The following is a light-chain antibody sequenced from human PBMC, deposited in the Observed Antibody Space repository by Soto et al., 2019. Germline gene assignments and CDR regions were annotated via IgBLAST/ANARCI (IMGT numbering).Light chain of an antibody. CDR2: GAS. Sequence: EIVLTQSPCTLSLSPGERATLSCRASQSVSSSYLAWYQQKPGQAPRLLIYGASSRATGIPARFSGSGSGTDFTLTISSLEPEDFAVYYCQHRNNRPFSFGPGTKVDNK. CDR3: QHRNNRPFS. J-gene: IGKJ3*01. V-gene: IGKV3D-20*02. CDR1: QSVSSSY.